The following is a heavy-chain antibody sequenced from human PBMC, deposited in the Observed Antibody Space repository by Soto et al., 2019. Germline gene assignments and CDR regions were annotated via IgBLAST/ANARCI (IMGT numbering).Heavy chain of an antibody. CDR1: GFTFNNYA. Sequence: EVQLLESGGGLVQPGGSLRLSCAASGFTFNNYAMTWVRQAPGKGLEWVSAISGGGDTTSYADSVKGRFTVSRDGSKNTLYLQMSSLRAEDTALYYCAKGRGGSGSLTPRFDFWGQGTLGTVSS. CDR3: AKGRGGSGSLTPRFDF. J-gene: IGHJ4*02. CDR2: ISGGGDTT. D-gene: IGHD3-10*01. V-gene: IGHV3-23*01.